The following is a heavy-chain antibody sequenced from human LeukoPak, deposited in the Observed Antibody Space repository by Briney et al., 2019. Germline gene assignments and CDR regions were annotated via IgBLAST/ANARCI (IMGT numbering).Heavy chain of an antibody. CDR3: ATYSILNAREFRY. V-gene: IGHV3-30-3*01. CDR1: GFTFSSYA. CDR2: ISYDGSNK. Sequence: GGSLRLSCAASGFTFSSYAMHWVRQAPGKGLEWVAVISYDGSNKYYADSVKGRFTISRDNSKNTLYLQMNSLRAEDTAVYYCATYSILNAREFRYWGQGTLVTVTS. D-gene: IGHD4-11*01. J-gene: IGHJ1*01.